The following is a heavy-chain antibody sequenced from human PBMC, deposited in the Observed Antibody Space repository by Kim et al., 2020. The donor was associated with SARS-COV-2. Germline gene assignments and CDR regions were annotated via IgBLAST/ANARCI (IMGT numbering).Heavy chain of an antibody. D-gene: IGHD2-21*01. CDR1: GFTFSNYG. Sequence: GGSLRLSCAASGFTFSNYGMHWVRQAPGKGLEWVAVIWYDGNNKYYADSIKGRFTISRDNSKNTLYLQMNSLRAEDTALYYCARDLFLEASDWGWFDPWGQGTLVTVSS. J-gene: IGHJ5*02. V-gene: IGHV3-33*08. CDR3: ARDLFLEASDWGWFDP. CDR2: IWYDGNNK.